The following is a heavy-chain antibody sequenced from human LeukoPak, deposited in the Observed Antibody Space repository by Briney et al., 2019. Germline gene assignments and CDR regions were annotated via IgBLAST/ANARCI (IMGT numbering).Heavy chain of an antibody. CDR2: IYTTGHA. CDR1: TGSINSYY. J-gene: IGHJ4*02. CDR3: ARHGYTASHFFLDY. Sequence: SETLPLICTVSTGSINSYYWGWVRQPAGRGLEWIGRIYTTGHADYDPSLQSRVTMSVDTSQKQFSLNLKSVTAADTATYFCARHGYTASHFFLDYWSQGTPATVSS. V-gene: IGHV4-4*07. D-gene: IGHD5-18*01.